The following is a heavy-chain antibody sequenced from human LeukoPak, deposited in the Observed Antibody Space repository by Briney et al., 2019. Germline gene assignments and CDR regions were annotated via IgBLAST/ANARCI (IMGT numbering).Heavy chain of an antibody. CDR1: GYTFTGYF. D-gene: IGHD3-22*01. V-gene: IGHV1-2*02. Sequence: ASVKISCKASGYTFTGYFLHWVRQAPGQGLEWMGWINPNSGGTTFAQKFQGRVTMTRDTSTSTAYMELSRLRSDDTAVYYCARVFNYYDTSGYYTWGQGTLVTVSS. J-gene: IGHJ5*02. CDR2: INPNSGGT. CDR3: ARVFNYYDTSGYYT.